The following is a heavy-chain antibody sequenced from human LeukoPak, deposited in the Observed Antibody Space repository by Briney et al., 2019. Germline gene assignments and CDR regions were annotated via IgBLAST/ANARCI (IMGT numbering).Heavy chain of an antibody. Sequence: GSLRLSCAASGFTFSRHSMDWVRQAPGKGLEWVSSISSSSSDIYYADSVKGRFIISRDNAKNSLYLQMNSLRAEDTAVYYCARERYSVNDDGFDIWGQGTMVTVSS. CDR3: ARERYSVNDDGFDI. V-gene: IGHV3-21*01. CDR2: ISSSSSDI. CDR1: GFTFSRHS. J-gene: IGHJ3*02. D-gene: IGHD5/OR15-5a*01.